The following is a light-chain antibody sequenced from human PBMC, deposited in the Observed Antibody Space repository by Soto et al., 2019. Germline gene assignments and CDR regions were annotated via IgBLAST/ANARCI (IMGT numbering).Light chain of an antibody. CDR1: QSGSSIY. V-gene: IGKV3-20*01. CDR2: GAS. CDR3: QHYGSSQWTFGQWT. J-gene: IGKJ1*01. Sequence: IVLTQSPGTVSLSPGERATLSCRASQSGSSIYLAWYQQKPGQAPRLLIYGASTRATGIPDSFSGRGSGTDFTLTISRLEPEEAAVYFCQHYGSSQWTFGQWTFGQGTKVEIK.